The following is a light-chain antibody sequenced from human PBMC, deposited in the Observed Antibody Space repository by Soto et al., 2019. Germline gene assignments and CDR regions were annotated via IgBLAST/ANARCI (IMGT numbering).Light chain of an antibody. V-gene: IGLV1-40*01. CDR2: GNS. J-gene: IGLJ1*01. Sequence: QSVLTQPPSVSGAPGQRVTISCTGSSSNIGAGYDVHWYQQLPGTAPKLLIYGNSNRPSGVPDRFSGSKSGTSASLAITGLQAEDVADYYCQSYDSSLSGSYVFGTGTKATVL. CDR1: SSNIGAGYD. CDR3: QSYDSSLSGSYV.